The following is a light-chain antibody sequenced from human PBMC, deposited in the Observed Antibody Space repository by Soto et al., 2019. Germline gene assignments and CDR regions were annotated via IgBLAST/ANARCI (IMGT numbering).Light chain of an antibody. V-gene: IGKV4-1*01. CDR2: WAS. J-gene: IGKJ5*01. Sequence: DIVMTQSPDSLAVSLGERATINCKSSQTVLYRSNNMNYLSWYQQKPGQPPKLLIYWASTRESGVPDRFSGSGSGTDFTLTISSLQAEDVAVYYCQQRSNWPITFGQGTRLEIK. CDR1: QTVLYRSNNMNY. CDR3: QQRSNWPIT.